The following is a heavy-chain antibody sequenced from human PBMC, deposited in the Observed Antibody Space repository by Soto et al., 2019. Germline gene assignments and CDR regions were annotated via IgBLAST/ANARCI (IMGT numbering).Heavy chain of an antibody. CDR1: GGSISSGGYY. CDR2: IYYSGST. D-gene: IGHD5-18*01. CDR3: ATTRYSYGLYFDY. J-gene: IGHJ4*02. V-gene: IGHV4-31*03. Sequence: SETLSLTCTVSGGSISSGGYYWSWIRQHPGKGLEWIGYIYYSGSTYYNPSLKSRVTISVDTSKNQFSLKLSSVTAADTAVYYCATTRYSYGLYFDYWGQGTLVTVSS.